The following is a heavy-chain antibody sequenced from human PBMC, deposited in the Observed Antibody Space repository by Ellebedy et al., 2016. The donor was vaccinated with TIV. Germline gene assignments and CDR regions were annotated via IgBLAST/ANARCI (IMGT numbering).Heavy chain of an antibody. Sequence: GESLKISCAASGFPFSGHWMSWVRQAPGKGLERVANIKEDGSEAYYVDSVKGRFTISRDNAKNSLYLQMSTLRAEDTAVFYCARAGGRHSTGSGFYWGQGTRVTVST. D-gene: IGHD2-2*01. V-gene: IGHV3-7*03. CDR2: IKEDGSEA. CDR3: ARAGGRHSTGSGFY. CDR1: GFPFSGHW. J-gene: IGHJ4*02.